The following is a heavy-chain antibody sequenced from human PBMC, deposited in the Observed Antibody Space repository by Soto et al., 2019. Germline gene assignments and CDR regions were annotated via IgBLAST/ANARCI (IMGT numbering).Heavy chain of an antibody. V-gene: IGHV3-30-3*02. J-gene: IGHJ5*02. CDR2: IKSDGSQ. CDR1: GFAFSSFA. Sequence: GGSLRLSCATSGFAFSSFAIHWVRKDPGKGLEWVAAIKSDGSQHYVDSVKGRFSISRDNSKKTAHLQMNFLRPEDSAIYYCAKPSSSLEWPPFDPWGQGTLVTVSS. D-gene: IGHD3-3*01. CDR3: AKPSSSLEWPPFDP.